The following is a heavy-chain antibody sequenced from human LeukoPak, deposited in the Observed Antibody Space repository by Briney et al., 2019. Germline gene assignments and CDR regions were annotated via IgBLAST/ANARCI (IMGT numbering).Heavy chain of an antibody. Sequence: GSSVKVSCKASGGIFSSYAISWVRQAPGQGLEWMGRIIPIFGIANYAQKFQGRVTITADKSTSTAYMELSSLRSEDTAVYYCARVGTTGRKYNWFDPWGQGTLVTVSS. V-gene: IGHV1-69*04. J-gene: IGHJ5*02. D-gene: IGHD1-1*01. CDR1: GGIFSSYA. CDR3: ARVGTTGRKYNWFDP. CDR2: IIPIFGIA.